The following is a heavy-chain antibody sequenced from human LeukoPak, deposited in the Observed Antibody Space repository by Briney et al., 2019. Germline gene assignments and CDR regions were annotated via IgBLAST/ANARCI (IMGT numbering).Heavy chain of an antibody. Sequence: ASGTLSLTCAVSGYSIISGYYWGWIRQPPGKGLEWIGTINHSGSTYHNPSLRSRVTISVDTSKNQFSLKLSSVTAADTAVYYCARGGDTAMVTSDYWGQGTLVTVSS. CDR2: INHSGST. CDR1: GYSIISGYY. J-gene: IGHJ4*02. V-gene: IGHV4-38-2*01. D-gene: IGHD5-18*01. CDR3: ARGGDTAMVTSDY.